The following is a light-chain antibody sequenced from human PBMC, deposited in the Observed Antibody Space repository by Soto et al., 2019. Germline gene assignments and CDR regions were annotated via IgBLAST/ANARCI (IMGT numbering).Light chain of an antibody. Sequence: QSALTQPPSASGSPGQSVTISCTGTSSDVGGYNYVSWYQQHPGKAPKLMIYEVTKRPSGVPDRFSGSKSDNTASLTVSGLQAEEDADYYCSSYAGSNFVVFGGGTKLTVL. CDR1: SSDVGGYNY. CDR3: SSYAGSNFVV. J-gene: IGLJ2*01. CDR2: EVT. V-gene: IGLV2-8*01.